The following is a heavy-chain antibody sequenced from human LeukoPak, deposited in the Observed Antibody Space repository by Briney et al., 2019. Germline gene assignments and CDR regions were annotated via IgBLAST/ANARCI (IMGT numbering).Heavy chain of an antibody. Sequence: GGSLRLSCAASGFTFSSYSMQWVRQAPGKGLEWVAVIWYDGSNKYYADSVKGRFTISRDNSKNTLYLQMNSLRAEDTAVYYCAKALSWLPNWFDPWGQGTLVTVSS. D-gene: IGHD3-22*01. CDR2: IWYDGSNK. J-gene: IGHJ5*02. V-gene: IGHV3-33*06. CDR1: GFTFSSYS. CDR3: AKALSWLPNWFDP.